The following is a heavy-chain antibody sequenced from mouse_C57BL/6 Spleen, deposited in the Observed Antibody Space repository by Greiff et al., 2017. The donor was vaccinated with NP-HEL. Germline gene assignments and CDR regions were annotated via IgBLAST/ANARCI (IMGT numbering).Heavy chain of an antibody. CDR1: GFTFSSYA. D-gene: IGHD1-1*01. J-gene: IGHJ4*01. CDR2: ISSGGDYI. CDR3: TRDRKDGSSPYYYAMDY. Sequence: EVQLVESGEGLVKPGGSLKLSCAASGFTFSSYAMSWVRQTPEKRLEWVAYISSGGDYIYYADTVKGRFTIARDNARNTLYLQMSSLKSEDTAMYYCTRDRKDGSSPYYYAMDYWGQGTSVTVSS. V-gene: IGHV5-9-1*02.